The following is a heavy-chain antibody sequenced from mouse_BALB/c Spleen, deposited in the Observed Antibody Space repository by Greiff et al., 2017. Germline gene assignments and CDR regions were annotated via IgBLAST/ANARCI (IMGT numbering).Heavy chain of an antibody. CDR3: ARSGTTVDAMDY. J-gene: IGHJ4*01. V-gene: IGHV1S56*01. CDR2: IYPGNVNT. CDR1: GYTFTSYY. Sequence: VQLQQSGPELVKPGASVRISCKASGYTFTSYYIHWVKQRPGQGLEWIGWIYPGNVNTKYNEKFKGKATLTADKSSSTAYMQLSSLTSEDSAVYFCARSGTTVDAMDYWGQGTSVTVSS. D-gene: IGHD1-1*01.